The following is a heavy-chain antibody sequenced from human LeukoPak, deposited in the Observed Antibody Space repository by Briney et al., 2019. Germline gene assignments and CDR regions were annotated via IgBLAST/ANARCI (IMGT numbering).Heavy chain of an antibody. CDR1: GFTFSSYG. D-gene: IGHD6-13*01. CDR2: ISYDGSNK. J-gene: IGHJ4*02. V-gene: IGHV3-30*18. CDR3: AKDSGRYSSREQFDY. Sequence: PGGSLRLSCAASGFTFSSYGMHWVRQAPGKGLGWVAVISYDGSNKYYADSVKGRFTISRDNSKNTLYLQMNSLRAEDTAVYYCAKDSGRYSSREQFDYWGQGTLVTVSS.